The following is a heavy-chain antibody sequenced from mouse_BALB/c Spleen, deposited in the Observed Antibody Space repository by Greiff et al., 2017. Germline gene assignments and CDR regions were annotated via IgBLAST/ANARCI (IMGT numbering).Heavy chain of an antibody. CDR3: ARDRGLRLRDYAMDD. V-gene: IGHV2-6-7*01. J-gene: IGHJ4*01. D-gene: IGHD1-2*01. CDR2: IWGDGST. CDR1: GFSLTGYG. Sequence: VQGVESGPGLVAPSQSLSITCTVSGFSLTGYGVNWVRQPPGKGLEWLGMIWGDGSTDYNSALKSRLSISKDNSKSQVFLKMNSLQTDDTARYYCARDRGLRLRDYAMDDWGQGTSVTVSS.